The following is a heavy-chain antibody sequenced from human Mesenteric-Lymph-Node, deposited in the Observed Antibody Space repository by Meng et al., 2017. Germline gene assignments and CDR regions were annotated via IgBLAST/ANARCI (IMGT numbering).Heavy chain of an antibody. D-gene: IGHD3-22*01. CDR2: IYYSGST. CDR3: ARGINTYYYDSSGYGGESKWGVSALYWYFDL. Sequence: GSLRLSCTVSGGSVSSGSYYWSWIRQPPGKGLEWIGYIYYSGSTNYNPSLKSRVTISVDTSKNQFSLKLSSVTAADTAVYYCARGINTYYYDSSGYGGESKWGVSALYWYFDLWGRGTLVTVSS. CDR1: GGSVSSGSYY. J-gene: IGHJ2*01. V-gene: IGHV4-61*01.